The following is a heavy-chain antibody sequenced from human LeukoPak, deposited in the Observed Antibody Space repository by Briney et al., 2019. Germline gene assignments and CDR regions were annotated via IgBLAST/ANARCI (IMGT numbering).Heavy chain of an antibody. J-gene: IGHJ4*02. CDR2: IDHIGRT. D-gene: IGHD6-19*01. CDR3: ARPVRCSATTCTGPFDY. Sequence: PSETLSLTCTVSGYSIRSGYYWGWIRQTPGKGLEWIGEIDHIGRTTYNPSLKSRVTISVDTSKNQFSLRLTSVTASDTAVYYCARPVRCSATTCTGPFDYWGQGTLVTVSS. V-gene: IGHV4-38-2*02. CDR1: GYSIRSGYY.